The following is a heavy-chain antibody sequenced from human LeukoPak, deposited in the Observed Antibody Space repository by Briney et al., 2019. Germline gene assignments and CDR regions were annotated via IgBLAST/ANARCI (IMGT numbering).Heavy chain of an antibody. D-gene: IGHD6-13*01. J-gene: IGHJ6*03. CDR2: IYYSGNT. CDR3: ARVYGYSSSQPAPYLSDYYYYYMDV. Sequence: SETLSLTCTVSGDSISTSNSYWGWIRQPPGKGLEWIGSIYYSGNTYYNASLKSRVTISVDTSKNQFSLKLSSVTAADTAVYYCARVYGYSSSQPAPYLSDYYYYYMDVWGKGTTVTVSS. V-gene: IGHV4-39*07. CDR1: GDSISTSNSY.